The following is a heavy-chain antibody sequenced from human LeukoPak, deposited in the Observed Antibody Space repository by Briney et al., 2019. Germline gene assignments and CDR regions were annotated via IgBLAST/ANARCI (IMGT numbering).Heavy chain of an antibody. CDR1: GFTFSFYA. CDR2: ISYDGSNK. V-gene: IGHV3-30*18. D-gene: IGHD3-9*01. J-gene: IGHJ4*02. Sequence: GGSLRLSCAASGFTFSFYAMTWVRQAPGKGLEWVAVISYDGSNKYYADSVKGRFTISRDNSKNTLYLQMNSLRAEDTAVYYCAKDLTDYDILTGHYWGQGTLVTVSS. CDR3: AKDLTDYDILTGHY.